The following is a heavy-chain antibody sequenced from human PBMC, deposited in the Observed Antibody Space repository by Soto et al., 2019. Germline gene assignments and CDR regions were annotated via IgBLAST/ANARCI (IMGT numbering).Heavy chain of an antibody. CDR3: ATSYDSGFDP. J-gene: IGHJ5*02. D-gene: IGHD5-12*01. V-gene: IGHV1-18*04. Sequence: QIQLVQSGAEVKKPGASVRVSCKASGYAFSNYGISWIRQAPGLGLEWMGWISPYNGNTDYAQSLQGRVTMTTDTSTNTAYMEWRSLTSDDTAVYYCATSYDSGFDPGGQGTLVTVSS. CDR1: GYAFSNYG. CDR2: ISPYNGNT.